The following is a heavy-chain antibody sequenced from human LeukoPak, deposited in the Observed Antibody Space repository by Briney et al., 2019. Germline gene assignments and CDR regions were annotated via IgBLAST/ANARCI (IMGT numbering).Heavy chain of an antibody. CDR1: GFTVSSYA. D-gene: IGHD1-26*01. V-gene: IGHV3-13*01. CDR3: ARQMQSHGNFDS. CDR2: LGIAGDT. J-gene: IGHJ4*02. Sequence: GGSLRLSCAASGFTVSSYAMHWVREPIGKGLEWVSALGIAGDTFYPGSVKGRFTISRENARNSLYLQMNSLRAEDTAMYYCARQMQSHGNFDSWGQGTLVTVSS.